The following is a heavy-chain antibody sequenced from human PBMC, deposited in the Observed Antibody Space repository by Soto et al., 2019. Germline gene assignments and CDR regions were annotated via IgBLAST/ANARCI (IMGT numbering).Heavy chain of an antibody. CDR3: ARSFSERMRLRAFDI. CDR1: GGTFSSYA. CDR2: IIPIFGTA. Sequence: QVQLVQSGAEVKKPGSSVKVSCKASGGTFSSYAISWVRQAPGQGREWMGGIIPIFGTANYAQKFQGRVTITADKATSTAYMELSSLRSEATAVYYCARSFSERMRLRAFDIWGQGTMVTVSS. D-gene: IGHD3-16*02. J-gene: IGHJ3*02. V-gene: IGHV1-69*06.